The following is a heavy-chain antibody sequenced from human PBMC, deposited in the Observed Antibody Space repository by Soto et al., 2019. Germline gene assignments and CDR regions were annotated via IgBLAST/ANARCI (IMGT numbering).Heavy chain of an antibody. CDR2: ISGSGGST. D-gene: IGHD4-17*01. CDR1: GFTFSSYA. V-gene: IGHV3-23*01. Sequence: EVQLLESGGGLVQPGGSLRLSCAASGFTFSSYAMSWVRQAPGKGLEWVSAISGSGGSTYYADSVKGRCTISRDHSKNTLYLQMNSLRAEDTAVYYCAKAHDYGDYVVGYWGQGTLVTVSS. CDR3: AKAHDYGDYVVGY. J-gene: IGHJ4*02.